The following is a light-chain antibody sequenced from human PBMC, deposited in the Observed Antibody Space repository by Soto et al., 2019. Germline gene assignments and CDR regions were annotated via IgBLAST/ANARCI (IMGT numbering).Light chain of an antibody. Sequence: DIQMTQSPSTLSASVGDRVTITCRASQTISTRLAWYQQKPGKAPKLLMYDASTLESGVSSRFSGSGSGTEFTLTISSLQPDDFATYSRQQYYALWTFGPGTKVEIK. CDR1: QTISTR. J-gene: IGKJ1*01. V-gene: IGKV1-5*01. CDR2: DAS. CDR3: QQYYALWT.